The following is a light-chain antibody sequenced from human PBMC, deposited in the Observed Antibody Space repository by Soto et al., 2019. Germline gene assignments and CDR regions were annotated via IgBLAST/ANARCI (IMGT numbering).Light chain of an antibody. J-gene: IGKJ4*01. V-gene: IGKV3-15*01. CDR2: GAS. Sequence: EIVVTQSPATLSVSPGERATLSCRARQSVTRNLAWYQQKPGQPPRRLIYGASTRATGIPARFSGSGSGTEFTLTISSLQSQDFAVYYCQQYNNWPLTFGGGTKVEIK. CDR1: QSVTRN. CDR3: QQYNNWPLT.